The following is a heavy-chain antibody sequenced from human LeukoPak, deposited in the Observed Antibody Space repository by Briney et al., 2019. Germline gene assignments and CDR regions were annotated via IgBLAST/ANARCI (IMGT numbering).Heavy chain of an antibody. Sequence: ASVKVSCKASGYTFTSYGISWVRQAPGQGLEWMGWISAYNGNTNYAQKLQGRVTMTTDTSTSTAYMELRSLRSDDTAVYYCARSRYDFWSGSNYYFDYWGQGTLVTVSS. CDR2: ISAYNGNT. D-gene: IGHD3-3*01. J-gene: IGHJ4*02. CDR3: ARSRYDFWSGSNYYFDY. CDR1: GYTFTSYG. V-gene: IGHV1-18*01.